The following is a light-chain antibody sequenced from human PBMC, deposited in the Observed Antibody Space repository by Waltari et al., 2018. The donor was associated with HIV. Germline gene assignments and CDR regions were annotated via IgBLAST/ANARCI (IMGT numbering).Light chain of an antibody. CDR1: RSNIGSNT. Sequence: QSELTQPASVSGTPGQTVTFSCSGGRSNIGSNTVNWYRQFPGAAPKLLISSNNQRPSGVPDRFSGSKSGTSASLAISGLQSGDEADYYCAAWDDSLNVYLFGPGTKATVL. V-gene: IGLV1-44*01. J-gene: IGLJ1*01. CDR2: SNN. CDR3: AAWDDSLNVYL.